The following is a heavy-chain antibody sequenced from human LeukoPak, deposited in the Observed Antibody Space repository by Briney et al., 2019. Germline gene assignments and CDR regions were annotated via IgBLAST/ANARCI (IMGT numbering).Heavy chain of an antibody. CDR3: VKEGVEYSYSYGDY. CDR2: ISYDGGDK. V-gene: IGHV3-30*18. Sequence: SCKASGYTFTSYGISWVRQAPGKGLEWVALISYDGGDKYYAESMKGRITISRDNAENTLYLQMNNLRPDDTAFYFCVKEGVEYSYSYGDYWGQGTLVTVSS. J-gene: IGHJ4*02. D-gene: IGHD3-16*01. CDR1: GYTFTSYG.